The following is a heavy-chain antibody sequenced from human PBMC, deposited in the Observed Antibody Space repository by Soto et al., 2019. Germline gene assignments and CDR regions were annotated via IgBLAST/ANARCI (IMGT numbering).Heavy chain of an antibody. CDR1: GDSITIGPLN. Sequence: SAALSHTCTAAGDSITIGPLNLDCIPQYPGKGLEWIGYMYYSGSTDYNPSLKSRVSISRDTSKNQFSMSLSSVTDADTHAYYGTTDKPDVGRPGFDPWAQGKLVTFS. CDR3: TTDKPDVGRPGFDP. CDR2: MYYSGST. V-gene: IGHV4-31*03. D-gene: IGHD1-26*01. J-gene: IGHJ5*02.